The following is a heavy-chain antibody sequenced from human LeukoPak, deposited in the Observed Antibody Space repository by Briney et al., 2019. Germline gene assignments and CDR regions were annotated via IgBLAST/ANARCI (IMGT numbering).Heavy chain of an antibody. J-gene: IGHJ4*02. Sequence: GGSLRLSCAASGXTFSSYAMSWVRQAPGKGLEWVSAISGTGGSTYYADSVKGRFTISRDNSKNTLYLQMNSLRAEDTAVYYCAKWGGYDILTGYYPSDYWGQGTLVTVSS. CDR2: ISGTGGST. CDR1: GXTFSSYA. V-gene: IGHV3-23*01. D-gene: IGHD3-9*01. CDR3: AKWGGYDILTGYYPSDY.